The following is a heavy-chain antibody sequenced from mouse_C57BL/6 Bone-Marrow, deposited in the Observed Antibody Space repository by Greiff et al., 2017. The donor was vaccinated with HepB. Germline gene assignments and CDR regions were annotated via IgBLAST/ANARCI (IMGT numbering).Heavy chain of an antibody. D-gene: IGHD2-10*01. V-gene: IGHV1-81*01. CDR3: ARELYSYRAYFDD. CDR1: GYTFTSYG. CDR2: IYPRSGNT. J-gene: IGHJ2*01. Sequence: VQLQQSGAELARPGASVKLSCKASGYTFTSYGISWVKQRTGQGLEWIGEIYPRSGNTYYNEKFKGKATLTADKSSSTAYMRLRSLTSEDSAVYFWARELYSYRAYFDDWGQGTTLTVSS.